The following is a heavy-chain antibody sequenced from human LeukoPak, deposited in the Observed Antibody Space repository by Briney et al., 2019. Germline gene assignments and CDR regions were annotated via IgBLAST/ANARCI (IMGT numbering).Heavy chain of an antibody. Sequence: SETLSLTCAVYGGSFSGYYWSWIRQPPGKGLEWIGEINHSGSTNYNPSLKSRVTISVDTSKNQFSLKLSSVTAADTAVYYCAIYSYGHPNWFNPWGQGTLVTVSS. CDR3: AIYSYGHPNWFNP. J-gene: IGHJ5*02. D-gene: IGHD5-18*01. V-gene: IGHV4-34*01. CDR1: GGSFSGYY. CDR2: INHSGST.